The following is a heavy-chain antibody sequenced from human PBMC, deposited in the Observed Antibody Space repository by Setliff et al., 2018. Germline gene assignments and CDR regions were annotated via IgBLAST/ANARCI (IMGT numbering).Heavy chain of an antibody. CDR3: VNHNPARRSPAGTALDS. CDR1: GFTFSTYS. V-gene: IGHV3-23*01. Sequence: GESLKISCAASGFTFSTYSMSWVRQAPGKGLEWVSAISGDSEYIYYRDSVKGRFTISRANSKNTLYLQMNNLRVEDTARYYCVNHNPARRSPAGTALDSWGQETLVT. CDR2: ISGDSEYI. D-gene: IGHD6-19*01. J-gene: IGHJ4*02.